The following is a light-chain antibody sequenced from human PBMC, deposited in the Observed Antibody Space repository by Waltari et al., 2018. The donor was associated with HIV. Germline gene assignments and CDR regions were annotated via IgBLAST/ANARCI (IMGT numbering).Light chain of an antibody. Sequence: AIQMTQSPSSLSASIGDRVTINCRASQGIGKDLSWYQQKPGKAPNLLIYAASILQSGVSSRFSGAGSATDFTLTISNLQPEDFATYFCLHDYIFPYTFGPGTKLEI. CDR2: AAS. CDR1: QGIGKD. CDR3: LHDYIFPYT. V-gene: IGKV1-6*02. J-gene: IGKJ2*01.